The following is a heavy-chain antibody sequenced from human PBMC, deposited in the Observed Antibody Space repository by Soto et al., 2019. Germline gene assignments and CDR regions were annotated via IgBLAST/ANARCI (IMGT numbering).Heavy chain of an antibody. J-gene: IGHJ4*02. CDR2: TYYRSKWYT. V-gene: IGHV6-1*01. Sequence: PSQTLSLTCAISGDSVSRISAAWNWIRQSPSRGLEWLGRTYYRSKWYTDYAVSVKSRIAINPDSAKNQFSLQLNSLTPEDTAVYYCAGALTLPYYFDYWGQGTLVTVSS. CDR1: GDSVSRISAA. CDR3: AGALTLPYYFDY.